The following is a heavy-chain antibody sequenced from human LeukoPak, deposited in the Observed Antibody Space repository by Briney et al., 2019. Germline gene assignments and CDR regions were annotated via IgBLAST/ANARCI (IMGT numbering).Heavy chain of an antibody. CDR1: GGPISSYY. CDR3: ARSQARLGWFDP. V-gene: IGHV4-4*07. CDR2: IHTSGST. D-gene: IGHD6-19*01. J-gene: IGHJ5*02. Sequence: SETLSLTCTVSGGPISSYYWSWIRQPAGKGLEWIGRIHTSGSTNYSPSLKSRVTMSVDTSKNQFSLKLSSVTAADTAVYYCARSQARLGWFDPWGQGALVTVSS.